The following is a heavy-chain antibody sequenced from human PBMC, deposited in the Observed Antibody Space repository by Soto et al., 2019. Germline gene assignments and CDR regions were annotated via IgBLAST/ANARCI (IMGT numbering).Heavy chain of an antibody. D-gene: IGHD3-10*01. Sequence: SETLSLTCTVSGGSISSGGYYWSWIRQHQGKGLEWIGYIYYSGSTYYNPSLKSRVTISVDTSKNQLSLKLSSVTAADPAVSYCASMRAMVRGVIDYWGQGTLVTVSS. J-gene: IGHJ4*02. V-gene: IGHV4-31*03. CDR1: GGSISSGGYY. CDR3: ASMRAMVRGVIDY. CDR2: IYYSGST.